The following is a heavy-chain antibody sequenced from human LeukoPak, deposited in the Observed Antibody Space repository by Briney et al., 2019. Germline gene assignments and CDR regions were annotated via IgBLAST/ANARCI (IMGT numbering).Heavy chain of an antibody. CDR2: ISFDATNK. CDR1: GFAFSSYW. V-gene: IGHV3-30*18. D-gene: IGHD3-22*01. CDR3: AKDSSADDSSGYSYYFDY. Sequence: GGSLRLSCAASGFAFSSYWMAWVRQAPGKGLEWVAVISFDATNKYYADSVKGRFTISRDNSKNTLYLQMNSLRAEDTAVYYCAKDSSADDSSGYSYYFDYWGQGTLVTVSS. J-gene: IGHJ4*02.